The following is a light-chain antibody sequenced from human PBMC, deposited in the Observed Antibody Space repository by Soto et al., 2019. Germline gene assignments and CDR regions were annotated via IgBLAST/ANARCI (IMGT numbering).Light chain of an antibody. CDR3: SSYTSSSARG. CDR2: EVS. V-gene: IGLV2-14*01. J-gene: IGLJ1*01. Sequence: QSALTQPASVSGSPGQSITISCTGTSSGVGGYTYVSWYQQPPGKAPKLMIYEVSNRPSGVSNRFSGSKSGNTASLTISGLQAEDEADYYCSSYTSSSARGFGTGTKVTVL. CDR1: SSGVGGYTY.